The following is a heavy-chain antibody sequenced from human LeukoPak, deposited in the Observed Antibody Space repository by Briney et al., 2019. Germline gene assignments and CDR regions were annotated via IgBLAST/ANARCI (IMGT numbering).Heavy chain of an antibody. D-gene: IGHD6-13*01. CDR2: INPNSGGT. Sequence: ASVKVSCKASGYTFTGYYMHWVRQAPGQGLEWMGWINPNSGGTNYAQKFQGRVTMTRNTSISTAYMELSSLRSEDTAVYYCARGGYSSSWYPNDYYYYYYMDVWGKGTTVTVSS. CDR3: ARGGYSSSWYPNDYYYYYYMDV. V-gene: IGHV1-2*02. J-gene: IGHJ6*03. CDR1: GYTFTGYY.